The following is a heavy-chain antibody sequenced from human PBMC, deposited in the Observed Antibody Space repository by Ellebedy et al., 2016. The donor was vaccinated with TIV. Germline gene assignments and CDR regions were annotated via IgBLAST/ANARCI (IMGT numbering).Heavy chain of an antibody. J-gene: IGHJ4*02. CDR2: FDPEDGET. D-gene: IGHD3-9*01. Sequence: AASVKVSCKASGYTFTNYDIIWVRQAPGKGLEWMGGFDPEDGETIYAQKFQGRVTMTEDTSTDTAYMELSSLRSEDTAVYYCATRITAYYDILTGYGGSFDCWGQGTLVTVSS. CDR1: GYTFTNYD. CDR3: ATRITAYYDILTGYGGSFDC. V-gene: IGHV1-24*01.